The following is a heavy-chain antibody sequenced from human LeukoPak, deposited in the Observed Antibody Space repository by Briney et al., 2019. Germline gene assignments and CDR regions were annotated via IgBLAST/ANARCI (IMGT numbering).Heavy chain of an antibody. CDR1: GFTFSNYG. CDR3: ERDPSEYEYNRGWYRDF. D-gene: IGHD6-19*01. Sequence: GGSLRLSCEASGFTFSNYGMAWFRQAPGKGLEWVSTINLNGDETHYADSVKGRFTISRDNSKSTLALRMSSLRVEDTAVYYCERDPSEYEYNRGWYRDFWGQGSQDIVSS. J-gene: IGHJ4*02. CDR2: INLNGDET. V-gene: IGHV3-23*01.